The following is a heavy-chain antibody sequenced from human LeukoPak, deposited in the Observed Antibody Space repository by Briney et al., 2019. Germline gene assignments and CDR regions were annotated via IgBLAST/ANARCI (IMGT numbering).Heavy chain of an antibody. CDR1: GYIFTAYY. J-gene: IGHJ3*02. Sequence: VASVKVSCKASGYIFTAYYMHWVRQAPGQGLEWMGIINPSGGSTSYAQKFQGRVTMTRDTSTSTVYMELSSLRSEDTAVYYCARDLRGVGELLWYAFDIWGRGTMVTVSS. V-gene: IGHV1-46*01. D-gene: IGHD3-10*01. CDR2: INPSGGST. CDR3: ARDLRGVGELLWYAFDI.